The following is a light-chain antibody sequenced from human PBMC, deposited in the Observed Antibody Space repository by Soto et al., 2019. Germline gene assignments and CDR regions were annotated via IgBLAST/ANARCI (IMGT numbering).Light chain of an antibody. V-gene: IGLV1-51*02. J-gene: IGLJ2*01. Sequence: QSVLTQPPSVSAAPGQKVTISCSGSSSNIGDNNVSWYHQHPGTAPKILIYENNKRPSWIAARFSGSQSAKSATLGITGRRPGEEADYYCGTSYGGLSAVVFGGGTKLTVL. CDR3: GTSYGGLSAVV. CDR2: ENN. CDR1: SSNIGDNN.